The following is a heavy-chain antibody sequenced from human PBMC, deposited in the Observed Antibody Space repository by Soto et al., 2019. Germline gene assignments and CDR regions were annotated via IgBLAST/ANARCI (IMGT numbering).Heavy chain of an antibody. CDR2: IIPIFGTA. D-gene: IGHD3-16*01. V-gene: IGHV1-69*01. CDR3: ARERTRRRKGGGGGRYYYYGMDV. Sequence: QVQLVQSGAEVKKPGSSVKVSCKASGGTFSSYAISWVRQAPGQGLEWMGGIIPIFGTANYAQKFQGRVTHTADDSTRTAYMEMGSRRSEDTDVYYCARERTRRRKGGGGGRYYYYGMDVWCQGTTVTVSS. CDR1: GGTFSSYA. J-gene: IGHJ6*02.